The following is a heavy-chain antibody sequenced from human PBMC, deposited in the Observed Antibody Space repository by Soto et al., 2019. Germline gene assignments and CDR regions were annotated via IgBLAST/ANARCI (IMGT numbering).Heavy chain of an antibody. Sequence: QVQLQESGPGLVKPSETLSLTCTVSGGSINSYYWSWIRQPPGKGLEWIGYIYYSGSTNYNPSLKSRVTISVDTSKNQFSLKLSSVTAADTAVYYCARGRGGWFINQLLNAFDIWGQGTMVTVSS. V-gene: IGHV4-59*01. CDR2: IYYSGST. CDR3: ARGRGGWFINQLLNAFDI. CDR1: GGSINSYY. D-gene: IGHD2-2*01. J-gene: IGHJ3*02.